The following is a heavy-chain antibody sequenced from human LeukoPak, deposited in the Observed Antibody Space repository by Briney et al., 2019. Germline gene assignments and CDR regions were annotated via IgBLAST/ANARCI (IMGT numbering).Heavy chain of an antibody. CDR1: GGSISSNNYH. D-gene: IGHD3-9*01. Sequence: SETLSLTCTVSGGSISSNNYHWGWIRQPPGKGLEWIGSIYYSGSTYYNPSLKSRVTISVDTSKNQFSLKLSSVTAADTAVYYCAGGLRYFDWYFPDWGQGTLVTVSS. CDR2: IYYSGST. J-gene: IGHJ4*02. CDR3: AGGLRYFDWYFPD. V-gene: IGHV4-39*01.